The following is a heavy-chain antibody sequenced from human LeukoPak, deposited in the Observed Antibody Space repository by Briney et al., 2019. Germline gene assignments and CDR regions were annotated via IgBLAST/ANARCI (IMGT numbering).Heavy chain of an antibody. CDR3: ARARQWLGILDY. CDR1: GFTFSSYE. CDR2: ISSSGSTI. Sequence: GGSLRLSCAASGFTFSSYEMNWVRQAPGKGLEWVSYISSSGSTIYYADSVKGRFTISRGNAKNSLYLQMNSLRAEDTAVYYCARARQWLGILDYWGQGTLVTVSS. J-gene: IGHJ4*02. V-gene: IGHV3-48*03. D-gene: IGHD6-19*01.